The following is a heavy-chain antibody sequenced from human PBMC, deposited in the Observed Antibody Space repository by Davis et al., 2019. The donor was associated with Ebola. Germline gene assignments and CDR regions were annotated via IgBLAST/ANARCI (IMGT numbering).Heavy chain of an antibody. CDR1: GFTFSSYA. J-gene: IGHJ4*02. Sequence: GESLKISCAASGFTFSSYAMSWVRQAPGKGLEWVSAISGSGGSTYYADSVKGRFTISRDNSKNTLYLQMNSLRAEDTAVYYCARSAYHYMYYFDYWGQGTLVTVSS. D-gene: IGHD3-16*01. CDR2: ISGSGGST. CDR3: ARSAYHYMYYFDY. V-gene: IGHV3-23*01.